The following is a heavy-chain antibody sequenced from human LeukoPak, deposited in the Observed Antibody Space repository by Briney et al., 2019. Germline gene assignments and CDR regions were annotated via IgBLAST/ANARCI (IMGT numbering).Heavy chain of an antibody. Sequence: SETLSLTCTVSGGSISSGGYYWSWIRQHPGKGLEWIGYIYYSGSTYYNPSLKSRVTISVDTSKNQFSLKLSSVTAADTAVYYCARGGRYFDWLSPNAFDIRGQGTMVTVSS. CDR1: GGSISSGGYY. V-gene: IGHV4-31*03. D-gene: IGHD3-9*01. J-gene: IGHJ3*02. CDR2: IYYSGST. CDR3: ARGGRYFDWLSPNAFDI.